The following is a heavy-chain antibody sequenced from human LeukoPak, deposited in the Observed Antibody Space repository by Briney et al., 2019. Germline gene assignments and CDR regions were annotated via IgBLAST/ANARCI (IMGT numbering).Heavy chain of an antibody. Sequence: ASVKVSCKASGYTFISYAMNWVRQAPGQGLEWMGIINPSGGSTSYAQKFQGRVTMTRDMSTSTVYMELSSLRSEDTAIYYCARDNSLGDNAWWFDPWGQGTLVTVSS. V-gene: IGHV1-46*01. D-gene: IGHD1-26*01. J-gene: IGHJ5*02. CDR2: INPSGGST. CDR3: ARDNSLGDNAWWFDP. CDR1: GYTFISYA.